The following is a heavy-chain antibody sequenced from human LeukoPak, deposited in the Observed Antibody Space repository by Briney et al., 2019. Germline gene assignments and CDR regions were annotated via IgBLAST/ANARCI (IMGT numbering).Heavy chain of an antibody. CDR1: GGSVSSGSYY. CDR3: ARDLAARRFDY. Sequence: SETLSLTCTVSGGSVSSGSYYWSWIWQPPGKGLVWIGFISYSGGTNYNPSLKSRVTISVDTSKTQFSLELSSVTAADTAVYYCARDLAARRFDYWGQGTLVTVSS. D-gene: IGHD6-6*01. CDR2: ISYSGGT. V-gene: IGHV4-61*01. J-gene: IGHJ4*02.